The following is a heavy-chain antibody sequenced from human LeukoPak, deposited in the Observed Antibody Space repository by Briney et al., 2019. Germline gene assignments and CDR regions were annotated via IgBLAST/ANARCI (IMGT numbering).Heavy chain of an antibody. D-gene: IGHD6-19*01. V-gene: IGHV1-69*13. CDR2: IIPIFGTA. Sequence: SVKVSCKASGGTFSSYAISWVRQAPGQGLEWMGGIIPIFGTANYAQKFQGRVTITADESTSTAYMELSSLRSEDTAVYYCAKDNGWYAPPYYYDYWGQGTLVTVSS. CDR1: GGTFSSYA. J-gene: IGHJ4*02. CDR3: AKDNGWYAPPYYYDY.